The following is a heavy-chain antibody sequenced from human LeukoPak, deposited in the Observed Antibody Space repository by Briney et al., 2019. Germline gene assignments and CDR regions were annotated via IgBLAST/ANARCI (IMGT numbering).Heavy chain of an antibody. CDR3: ARPGVGFDY. J-gene: IGHJ4*02. Sequence: SGGSLRLSCAASGFTFTSYWMHWVRQAPGKGLAWLSRINTDGTITSYADSLEGRFTISRDNAKNTVYLQMNSLRTEDTAVYYCARPGVGFDYWGQGALVTVSS. CDR1: GFTFTSYW. CDR2: INTDGTIT. V-gene: IGHV3-74*01.